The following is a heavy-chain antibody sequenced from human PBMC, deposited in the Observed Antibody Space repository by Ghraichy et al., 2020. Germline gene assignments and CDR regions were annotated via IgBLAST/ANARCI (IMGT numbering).Heavy chain of an antibody. CDR1: GFTFSSYA. J-gene: IGHJ6*03. V-gene: IGHV3-23*01. CDR2: ISGSGGST. CDR3: AKETSSGIAAAGSGYHYMDV. Sequence: GESLNISCAASGFTFSSYAMSWVRQAPGKGLEWVSAISGSGGSTYYADSVKGRFTISRDNSKNTLYLQMNSLRAEDTAVYYCAKETSSGIAAAGSGYHYMDVWGKGTTVTVSS. D-gene: IGHD6-13*01.